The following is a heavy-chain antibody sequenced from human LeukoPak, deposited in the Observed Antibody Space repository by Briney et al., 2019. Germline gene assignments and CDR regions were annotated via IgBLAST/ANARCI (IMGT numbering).Heavy chain of an antibody. D-gene: IGHD3-10*01. CDR3: AKTHYGSGSYYANYFDY. V-gene: IGHV3-30*18. J-gene: IGHJ4*02. Sequence: PGGSLRLSCAASGFTFSSYGMHWVRQAPGKGLEWVAVISYDGSNKYYADSVKGRFTISRDNSKNTLYLQMNSLRAEDTAVYYCAKTHYGSGSYYANYFDYWGQGTLVTVSS. CDR2: ISYDGSNK. CDR1: GFTFSSYG.